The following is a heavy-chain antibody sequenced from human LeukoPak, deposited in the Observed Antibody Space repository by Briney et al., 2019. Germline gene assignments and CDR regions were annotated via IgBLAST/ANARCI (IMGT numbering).Heavy chain of an antibody. CDR2: LSGSGITT. V-gene: IGHV3-23*01. Sequence: PGGSLRLSCAASGFTFSNSAMGWVRQAPGKGLEWVSTLSGSGITTYYADSVKGRFTISRDNSKNTLYLQMNSLRAEGTAVYYCAKGIYSSGWSYFDYWGHGTLVTVSS. CDR3: AKGIYSSGWSYFDY. D-gene: IGHD6-19*01. CDR1: GFTFSNSA. J-gene: IGHJ4*01.